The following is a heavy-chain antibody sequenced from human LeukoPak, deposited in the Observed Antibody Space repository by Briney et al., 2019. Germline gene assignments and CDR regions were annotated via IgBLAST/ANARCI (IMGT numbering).Heavy chain of an antibody. CDR1: GFTVSRNY. Sequence: TGGSLRLSCAASGFTVSRNYMSWVRQAPGKGLEWVSIIYSGGSAYYIDSVKGRFTISRDNSKNTLYLQMNSLRAEDTAVYYCARDQGGGQLWFGTNWGQGTLVTVSS. J-gene: IGHJ4*02. CDR2: IYSGGSA. V-gene: IGHV3-66*02. CDR3: ARDQGGGQLWFGTN. D-gene: IGHD3-10*01.